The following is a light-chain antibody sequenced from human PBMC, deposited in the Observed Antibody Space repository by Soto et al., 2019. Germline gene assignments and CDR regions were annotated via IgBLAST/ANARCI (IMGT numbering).Light chain of an antibody. CDR3: QEYGSSHMYT. J-gene: IGKJ2*01. CDR2: GAS. Sequence: EIVLTQSPGTLSLSPGERATLSCRASQSVSSSYLAWYQQKPGQAPRLLIYGASSRATGIPDRFSGSGSGTDLTLTISRLEPEVFAVYYCQEYGSSHMYTFGQGTKLEIK. CDR1: QSVSSSY. V-gene: IGKV3-20*01.